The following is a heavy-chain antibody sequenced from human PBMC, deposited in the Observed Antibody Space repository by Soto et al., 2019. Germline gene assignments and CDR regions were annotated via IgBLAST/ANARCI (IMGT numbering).Heavy chain of an antibody. D-gene: IGHD1-26*01. CDR1: GGSFSGYY. Sequence: SETLSLTCAVYGGSFSGYYWTWIRQPPGTGLEWIGEINHSGSTYYNPSLKSRVTISVDTSKNQFSLKLTSVTAADTAVYHCARHVGNSPPGSWGQGTLVTVSS. V-gene: IGHV4-34*01. J-gene: IGHJ4*02. CDR3: ARHVGNSPPGS. CDR2: INHSGST.